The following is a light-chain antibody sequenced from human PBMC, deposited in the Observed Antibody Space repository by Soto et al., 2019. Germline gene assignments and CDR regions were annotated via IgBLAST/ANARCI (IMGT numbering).Light chain of an antibody. J-gene: IGKJ5*01. CDR2: DAS. V-gene: IGKV3-15*01. CDR3: QQYNNWPIT. CDR1: QSVSSN. Sequence: ETVMTQSPATLSVSPGERATLSCRASQSVSSNLAWYQQKAGQAPRLLIYDASTRATGFPARFGGSGSGTEFTLTINSLQSEDFAVYYCQQYNNWPITFGQGTRLEIK.